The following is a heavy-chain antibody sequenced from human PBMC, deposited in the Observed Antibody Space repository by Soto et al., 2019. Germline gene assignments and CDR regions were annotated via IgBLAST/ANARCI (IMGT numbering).Heavy chain of an antibody. D-gene: IGHD6-6*01. Sequence: SETLSLTCTVSGGSISSYYWSWIRQPPGKGLEWIGYIYYSGSTNYNPSLKSRVTISVDTSKNQFSLKLSSVTAADTAVYYCARVWEYSSKRNWFDPWGQGTLVTVSS. CDR2: IYYSGST. CDR1: GGSISSYY. V-gene: IGHV4-59*01. J-gene: IGHJ5*02. CDR3: ARVWEYSSKRNWFDP.